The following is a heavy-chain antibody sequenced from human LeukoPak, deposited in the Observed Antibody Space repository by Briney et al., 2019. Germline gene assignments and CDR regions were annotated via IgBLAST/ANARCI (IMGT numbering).Heavy chain of an antibody. D-gene: IGHD3-3*01. CDR2: IKQDGSEK. CDR3: AGSAPPEDYDFWSGYIYYYYYGMDV. J-gene: IGHJ6*02. Sequence: GGSLRLSCAASGFTFSSYWMSWVRQAPGKGLEWVANIKQDGSEKYYVDSVKGRFTISRDNAKNSLYLQMNSLRAEDTAVYYCAGSAPPEDYDFWSGYIYYYYYGMDVWGQGTTVTVSS. V-gene: IGHV3-7*01. CDR1: GFTFSSYW.